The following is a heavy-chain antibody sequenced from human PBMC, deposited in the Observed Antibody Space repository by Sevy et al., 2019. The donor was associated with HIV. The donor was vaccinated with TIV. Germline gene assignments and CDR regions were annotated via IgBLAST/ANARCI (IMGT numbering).Heavy chain of an antibody. D-gene: IGHD3-3*01. V-gene: IGHV3-7*01. CDR3: ARPAYDFWSGYYDGWFDP. CDR2: IKQDGSEK. CDR1: GFTFSSYW. J-gene: IGHJ5*02. Sequence: GGSLRLSCAASGFTFSSYWMSWVRQAPGKGLEWVANIKQDGSEKYYVDSVKGRFTISRDNAKNSLYLQMNSLRAEDTAVYCCARPAYDFWSGYYDGWFDPWGQGTLVTVSS.